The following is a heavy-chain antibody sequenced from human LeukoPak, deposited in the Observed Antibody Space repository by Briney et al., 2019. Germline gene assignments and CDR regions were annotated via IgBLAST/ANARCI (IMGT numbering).Heavy chain of an antibody. CDR1: GASISSYY. Sequence: SETLSLTCSASGASISSYYWSWIRQPPGKRLEWIGDIHHSGSTHYNPSLKSRVTISMDTSKNQFSLKLSSVTAADTAVYYCARETSWVGGDAFDIWGPGTMVSVSS. CDR3: ARETSWVGGDAFDI. D-gene: IGHD2-2*01. J-gene: IGHJ3*02. V-gene: IGHV4-59*01. CDR2: IHHSGST.